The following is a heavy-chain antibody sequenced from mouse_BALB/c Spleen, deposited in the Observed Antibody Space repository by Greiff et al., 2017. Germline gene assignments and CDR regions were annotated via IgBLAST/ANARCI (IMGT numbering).Heavy chain of an antibody. Sequence: QVQLQQSGAELARPGASVKLSCKASGYTFTSYWMQWVKQRPGQGLEWIGAIYPGDGDTRYTQKFKGKATLTADKSSSTAYMQLSSLASEDSAVYYCARSDIYDWFAYWGQGTLVTVSA. CDR3: ARSDIYDWFAY. D-gene: IGHD2-12*01. CDR2: IYPGDGDT. V-gene: IGHV1-87*01. CDR1: GYTFTSYW. J-gene: IGHJ3*01.